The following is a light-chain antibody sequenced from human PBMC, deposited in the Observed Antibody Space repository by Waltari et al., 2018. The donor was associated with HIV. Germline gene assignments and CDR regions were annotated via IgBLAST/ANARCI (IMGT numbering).Light chain of an antibody. J-gene: IGLJ3*02. Sequence: QSVLTQPPSASGTPGQRVTISCSGSRSNIGSTTVNWYQQVPGTAPKLLIYSHNDRPSGVPDRFSGSKSGTSASLAISGLQAEDEAHYYCSSFVSPHTLMFGGGTTLTVL. V-gene: IGLV1-44*01. CDR1: RSNIGSTT. CDR3: SSFVSPHTLM. CDR2: SHN.